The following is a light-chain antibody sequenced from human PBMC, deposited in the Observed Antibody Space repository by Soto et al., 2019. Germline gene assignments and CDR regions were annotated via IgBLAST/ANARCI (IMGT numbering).Light chain of an antibody. CDR2: AAS. J-gene: IGKJ4*01. V-gene: IGKV1-27*01. CDR1: QGISNY. Sequence: DIQMTQSPSSLSASVGDRVTITCRASQGISNYVAWYQQKPGKVPKLLIYAASTLHSVVPSRFSGSGSGTDFTLTNSSLQPEDEATYYCQKDNSAPALTFGGETKVEIK. CDR3: QKDNSAPALT.